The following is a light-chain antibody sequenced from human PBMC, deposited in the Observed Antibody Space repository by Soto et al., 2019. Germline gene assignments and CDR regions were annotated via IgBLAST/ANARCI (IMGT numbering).Light chain of an antibody. J-gene: IGKJ1*01. CDR1: QGVTTN. CDR2: GAS. V-gene: IGKV3-15*01. Sequence: EIVMTQSPATLSVSPGDTATLSCRASQGVTTNLAWFQQKPGQAPRLLIYGASTRATGLPARFSGSGSGTEFTLTISSLQYEDFELYYCQQYNNWHRTLGQGTKVDIK. CDR3: QQYNNWHRT.